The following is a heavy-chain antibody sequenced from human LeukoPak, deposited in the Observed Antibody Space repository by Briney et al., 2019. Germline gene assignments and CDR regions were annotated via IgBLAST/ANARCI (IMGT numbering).Heavy chain of an antibody. J-gene: IGHJ4*02. D-gene: IGHD4-11*01. CDR1: GGSISSGGYY. CDR3: ARSYYSNYYFDY. Sequence: PSETLSLTCTVSGGSISSGGYYWSWIRQHPGKGLEWIGYIYYSGSTYYNPSLMSRVTISVDTSKNQLSLKLSSVTAADTAVYYCARSYYSNYYFDYWGQGTLVTVSS. CDR2: IYYSGST. V-gene: IGHV4-31*03.